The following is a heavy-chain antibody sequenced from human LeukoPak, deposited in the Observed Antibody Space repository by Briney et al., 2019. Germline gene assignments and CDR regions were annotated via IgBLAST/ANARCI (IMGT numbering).Heavy chain of an antibody. J-gene: IGHJ6*03. CDR3: AREGVTTVTTGYMDV. CDR1: GYTFTSYD. CDR2: MNPNSGNT. Sequence: ASVKVSCKASGYTFTSYDINWVRQATGQGLEWIGWMNPNSGNTGYAQKFQGRVTITRNTSISTAYMELSSLRSEDTAVYYCAREGVTTVTTGYMDVWGKGTTVTVSS. D-gene: IGHD4-11*01. V-gene: IGHV1-8*03.